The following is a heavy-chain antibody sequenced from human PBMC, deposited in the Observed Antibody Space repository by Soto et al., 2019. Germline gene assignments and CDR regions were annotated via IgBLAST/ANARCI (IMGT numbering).Heavy chain of an antibody. J-gene: IGHJ4*02. Sequence: QVQLQQWGAGLLKPSETLSLTCAVYGGSFSGYYWSWIRQPPGKGLEWIGESNHSGSTNYNPSLKSRVSISVDTSKNQFSLKLSSVTAADTAVYYCARGGIGDIVVVTATYYFDYWGQGTLVTVSS. CDR3: ARGGIGDIVVVTATYYFDY. V-gene: IGHV4-34*01. CDR2: SNHSGST. D-gene: IGHD2-21*02. CDR1: GGSFSGYY.